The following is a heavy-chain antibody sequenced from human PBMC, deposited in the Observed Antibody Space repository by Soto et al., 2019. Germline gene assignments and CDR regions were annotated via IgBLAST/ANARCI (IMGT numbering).Heavy chain of an antibody. CDR1: GVSISSGTYY. CDR3: ARDLLDTTVDYYFDY. Sequence: SETLSLTCTVSGVSISSGTYYWSWLRQPPGKGLEWIGYIYHTGSSQSNPSLKSRVAISIDTSKNQFTLELRSVTAADTAVYYCARDLLDTTVDYYFDYWGPGRLVTVSS. J-gene: IGHJ4*02. D-gene: IGHD3-3*01. CDR2: IYHTGSS. V-gene: IGHV4-30-4*01.